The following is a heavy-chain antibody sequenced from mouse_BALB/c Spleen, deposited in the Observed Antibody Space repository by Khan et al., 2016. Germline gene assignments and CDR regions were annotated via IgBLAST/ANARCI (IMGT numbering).Heavy chain of an antibody. V-gene: IGHV1S41*01. CDR1: GYTFTSYW. D-gene: IGHD1-1*01. Sequence: DLVKPGASVKLSCKASGYTFTSYWINWIKQRPGQGLEWIGRIDPGSGSTNYNEMFKGKATLTVDTSSSTAYIQLSSLSSEDSAVYFCAREGTVPLMDYGGQGTSVTVSS. CDR3: AREGTVPLMDY. J-gene: IGHJ4*01. CDR2: IDPGSGST.